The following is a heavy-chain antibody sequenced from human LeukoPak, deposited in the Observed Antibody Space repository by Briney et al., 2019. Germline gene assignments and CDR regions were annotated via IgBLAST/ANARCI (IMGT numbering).Heavy chain of an antibody. J-gene: IGHJ4*02. V-gene: IGHV4-59*01. CDR2: IYYSGST. CDR3: ARIGVGAFDY. Sequence: PSETLSLTCTVSGGSISSYYWSWIRQPPGKGLEWIGYIYYSGSTNSNPSLKSRVTISVDTSKNQFSLKLSSVTAADTAVYYCARIGVGAFDYWGQGTLVTVSS. D-gene: IGHD1-26*01. CDR1: GGSISSYY.